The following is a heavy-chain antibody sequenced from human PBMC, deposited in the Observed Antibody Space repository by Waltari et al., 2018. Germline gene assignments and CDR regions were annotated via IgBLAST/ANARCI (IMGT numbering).Heavy chain of an antibody. CDR1: GYTLPELS. Sequence: QVQLVQSGAEVKKPGASVKVSCKVSGYTLPELSMHWVRQGPGKGLEWMGGFDPEDGETSYAQKFQGRVTMTEDTSTDTAYMELSSLRSEDTAVYYCATTLVHDSSSEGAFDIWGQGTMVTVSS. CDR2: FDPEDGET. CDR3: ATTLVHDSSSEGAFDI. D-gene: IGHD3-22*01. V-gene: IGHV1-24*01. J-gene: IGHJ3*02.